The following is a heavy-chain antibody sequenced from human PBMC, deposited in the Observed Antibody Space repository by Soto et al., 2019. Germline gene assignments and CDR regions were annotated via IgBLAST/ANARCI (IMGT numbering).Heavy chain of an antibody. CDR2: INTFGSNI. J-gene: IGHJ6*02. Sequence: PGGSLRLSCAASGFTFSSYGMNWVRQAPGKGLEWVSSINTFGSNIYYADSVKGRFTISRDNAENSLYLQMNSLRAEDTGLYYCARDQDYYDLCYHGMDVWGQGTTVTVSS. V-gene: IGHV3-21*01. CDR3: ARDQDYYDLCYHGMDV. D-gene: IGHD3-22*01. CDR1: GFTFSSYG.